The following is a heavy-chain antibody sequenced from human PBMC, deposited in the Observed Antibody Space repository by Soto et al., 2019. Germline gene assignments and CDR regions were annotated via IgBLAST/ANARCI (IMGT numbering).Heavy chain of an antibody. Sequence: QVQLVQSGAEVKKPGASVKVSCKASGYTFTSYDINWVRQATGQGLEWMGWMNPNSGNTGYAQQFQGRVTMTKNTSISTAYMELSSLSSEDPAGYYCARGLGSSTDSFDYWGQGTLVTVSS. CDR1: GYTFTSYD. V-gene: IGHV1-8*01. CDR3: ARGLGSSTDSFDY. J-gene: IGHJ4*02. D-gene: IGHD6-13*01. CDR2: MNPNSGNT.